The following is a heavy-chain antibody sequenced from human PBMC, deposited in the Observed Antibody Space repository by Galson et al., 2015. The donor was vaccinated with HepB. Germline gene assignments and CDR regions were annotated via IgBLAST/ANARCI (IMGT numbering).Heavy chain of an antibody. J-gene: IGHJ4*02. Sequence: SLRLSCAASGFSFSNAWMIWVRQAPGKGLEGVGRIKSKTDGETSDYIAPVKGRFTISRDDSKGTVYLEMTSLRIEDTAVYYCSADYTSGFWGQGALVTVSS. D-gene: IGHD5-12*01. CDR2: IKSKTDGETS. CDR3: SADYTSGF. CDR1: GFSFSNAW. V-gene: IGHV3-15*05.